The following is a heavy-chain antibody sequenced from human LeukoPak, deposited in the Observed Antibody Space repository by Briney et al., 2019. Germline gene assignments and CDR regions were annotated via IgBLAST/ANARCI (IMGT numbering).Heavy chain of an antibody. D-gene: IGHD5-18*01. CDR1: GGSISSSSYY. J-gene: IGHJ4*02. CDR2: IYYSGST. CDR3: ARQAYSYGYPPLRN. Sequence: SETLSLTCTVSGGSISSSSYYWGWIRQPPGKGLEWIGRIYYSGSTYYNPSLKSRVTISVDTSKNQFSLKLSSVTAADTAVYYCARQAYSYGYPPLRNWGQGTLVTVSS. V-gene: IGHV4-39*01.